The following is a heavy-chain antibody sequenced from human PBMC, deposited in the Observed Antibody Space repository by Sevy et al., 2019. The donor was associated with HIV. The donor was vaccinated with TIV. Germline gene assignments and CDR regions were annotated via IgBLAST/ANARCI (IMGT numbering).Heavy chain of an antibody. CDR2: ISAYNGNT. D-gene: IGHD2-15*01. Sequence: ASVKVSCKASGYTFTSYGISWVRQAPGQGLEWMGWISAYNGNTNYAQKLQGRVTMTTDTSTSTAYMELRSLRSDDTAVYYCAREGDCSGGGCYYRQGYDYWGQGTLVTVSS. CDR1: GYTFTSYG. V-gene: IGHV1-18*04. CDR3: AREGDCSGGGCYYRQGYDY. J-gene: IGHJ4*02.